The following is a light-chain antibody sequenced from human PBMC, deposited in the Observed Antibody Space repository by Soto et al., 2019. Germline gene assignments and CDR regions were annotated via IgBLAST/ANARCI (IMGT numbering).Light chain of an antibody. V-gene: IGLV2-8*01. CDR3: CSYAGISNVI. Sequence: QSALTQPPSASGSPGQSVTISCTGTSSDVGGYDYVSWYQQQSGKAPKLIIYEVTNRPSGVPDRFSGSKSGNTASLTVSGLQAEDEADYYCCSYAGISNVIFGAGTKVTVL. J-gene: IGLJ2*01. CDR2: EVT. CDR1: SSDVGGYDY.